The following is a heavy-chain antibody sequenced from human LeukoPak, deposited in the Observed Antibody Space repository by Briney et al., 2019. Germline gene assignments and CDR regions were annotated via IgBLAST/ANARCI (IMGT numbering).Heavy chain of an antibody. V-gene: IGHV3-48*04. CDR2: ISSSSSTI. Sequence: GGFLRLSCAASGFTFSSYSMNWVRQAPGKGLKWVSYISSSSSTIYYADSVKGRFTISRDNAKNSLYLQMNSLRAEDTALYYRATYGSGSGTIFDSWGQGTLVTVSS. D-gene: IGHD3-10*01. CDR1: GFTFSSYS. J-gene: IGHJ4*01. CDR3: ATYGSGSGTIFDS.